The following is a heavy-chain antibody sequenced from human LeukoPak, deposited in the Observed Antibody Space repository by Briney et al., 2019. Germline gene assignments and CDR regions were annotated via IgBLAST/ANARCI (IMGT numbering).Heavy chain of an antibody. D-gene: IGHD3-10*01. CDR2: IDYSAST. V-gene: IGHV4-59*12. J-gene: IGHJ4*02. CDR3: ARVLYGSGSYLDY. CDR1: GGSISTYY. Sequence: SETLSLTCTVSGGSISTYYWSWIRQPPGKGLEWIAYIDYSASTNYNPSLKSRVTMSVDTSKNQFSLKLSSVTAADTAVYYCARVLYGSGSYLDYWGQGTLVTVSS.